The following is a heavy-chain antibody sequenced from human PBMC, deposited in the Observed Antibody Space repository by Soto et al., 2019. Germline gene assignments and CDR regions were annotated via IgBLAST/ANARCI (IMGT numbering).Heavy chain of an antibody. D-gene: IGHD3-16*01. J-gene: IGHJ4*02. Sequence: EVHLVESGGGLVQPGRSLRLSYVASGFTFDDYAMHWVRQATGKGLEWVAGFSWNSGNIGYADAVKGRFTISRDNAKNSLYLQMNSLRPDDTALYYCAKDRGPGETTDGGEYFDYWGQGTLVTVSS. CDR1: GFTFDDYA. V-gene: IGHV3-9*01. CDR3: AKDRGPGETTDGGEYFDY. CDR2: FSWNSGNI.